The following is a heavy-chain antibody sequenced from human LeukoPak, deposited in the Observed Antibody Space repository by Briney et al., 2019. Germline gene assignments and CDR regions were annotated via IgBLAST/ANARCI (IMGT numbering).Heavy chain of an antibody. V-gene: IGHV1-2*06. CDR2: INPNSGGT. Sequence: ASVKVSCKASGYTFTSYGISWVRQAPGQGLEWMGRINPNSGGTNYAQKFQGRVTMTRDTSISTAYMELSRLRSDDTAVYYCARKEGFDWLFKYWGQGTLVTVSS. D-gene: IGHD3-9*01. CDR3: ARKEGFDWLFKY. J-gene: IGHJ4*02. CDR1: GYTFTSYG.